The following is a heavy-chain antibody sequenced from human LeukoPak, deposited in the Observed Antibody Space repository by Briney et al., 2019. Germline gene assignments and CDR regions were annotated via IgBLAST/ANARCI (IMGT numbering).Heavy chain of an antibody. CDR2: IYYSGST. D-gene: IGHD3-10*01. V-gene: IGHV4-61*05. J-gene: IGHJ5*02. CDR3: ARVPPITMVRGVYPNHNWFDP. Sequence: PSETLSLTCTVSGGSISSSSYYWGWIRQPPGKGLEWIGYIYYSGSTNYNPSLKSRVTISVDTSKNQFSLKLSSVTAADTAVYYCARVPPITMVRGVYPNHNWFDPWGQGTLVTVSS. CDR1: GGSISSSSYY.